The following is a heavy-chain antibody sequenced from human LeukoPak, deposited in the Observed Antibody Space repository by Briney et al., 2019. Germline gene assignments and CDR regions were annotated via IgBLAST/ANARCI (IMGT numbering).Heavy chain of an antibody. Sequence: GGSLRLSCAASGFTFSSYWMSWVRQAPGKGLEWVANIKQDGSEKYYVDSVKGRFTISRDNANKSLSLQMNSLRAEDTAVYYCARGTRLSGTSGRYFDYWGQGTLVTVSS. CDR2: IKQDGSEK. D-gene: IGHD1-26*01. V-gene: IGHV3-7*01. CDR1: GFTFSSYW. J-gene: IGHJ4*02. CDR3: ARGTRLSGTSGRYFDY.